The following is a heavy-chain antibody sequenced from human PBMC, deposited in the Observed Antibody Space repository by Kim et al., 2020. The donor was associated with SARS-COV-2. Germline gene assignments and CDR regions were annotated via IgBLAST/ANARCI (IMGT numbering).Heavy chain of an antibody. J-gene: IGHJ6*02. V-gene: IGHV3-33*01. Sequence: GGSLRLSCAASGFVFSSYGMHWVRQAPGKGLERVAVIWYDGSGKYYSDSVKGRFTISRDNSKNTLFLEMNSLRAEDTAIYYCAREDYGGNPDYFYGMDVWGQGTTVTVSS. CDR3: AREDYGGNPDYFYGMDV. CDR2: IWYDGSGK. CDR1: GFVFSSYG. D-gene: IGHD4-17*01.